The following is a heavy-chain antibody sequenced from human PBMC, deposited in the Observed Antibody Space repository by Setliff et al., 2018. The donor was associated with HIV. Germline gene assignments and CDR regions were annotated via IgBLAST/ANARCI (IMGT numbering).Heavy chain of an antibody. V-gene: IGHV1-18*01. CDR1: GYTLTNYG. J-gene: IGHJ6*02. Sequence: ASVKVSCKAFGYTLTNYGSSWVRQAPGQGLEWMGWISAYSGNTNYVQKFQGRVTMTTDTSTSTTYMELRSLTSDDTAVYYCASCSAGSCYSNGYYYYGVDVWGQGTTVTVAS. D-gene: IGHD2-15*01. CDR2: ISAYSGNT. CDR3: ASCSAGSCYSNGYYYYGVDV.